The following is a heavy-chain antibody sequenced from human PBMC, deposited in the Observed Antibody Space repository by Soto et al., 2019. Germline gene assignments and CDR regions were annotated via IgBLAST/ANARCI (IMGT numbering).Heavy chain of an antibody. CDR2: INHRGSI. V-gene: IGHV4-34*01. CDR1: GGSFSDYY. J-gene: IGHJ6*02. Sequence: DTLSLTCAVYGGSFSDYYWTWIRQPPGKGLEWIGEINHRGSINYNPSLKSRVTISVDTSKNHFSLKLSSVTAADTAVYYCARGTFGNFYYGMDVWGQGTTVTVSS. CDR3: ARGTFGNFYYGMDV. D-gene: IGHD1-7*01.